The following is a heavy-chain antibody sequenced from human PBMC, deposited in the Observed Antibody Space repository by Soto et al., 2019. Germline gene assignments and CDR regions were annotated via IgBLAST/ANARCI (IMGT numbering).Heavy chain of an antibody. Sequence: QVQLVESGGDVVQPGRSLRLSCAASGFTFSSYSMHWVRQAPGKGLEWVAVISYDGSNKYYADSVKGRSSISRDNSKNTLSLQMNSLRAEDTAVYYCASLRTAIDYWGQGTLVTVSS. CDR1: GFTFSSYS. V-gene: IGHV3-30-3*01. CDR2: ISYDGSNK. J-gene: IGHJ4*02. CDR3: ASLRTAIDY. D-gene: IGHD3-16*01.